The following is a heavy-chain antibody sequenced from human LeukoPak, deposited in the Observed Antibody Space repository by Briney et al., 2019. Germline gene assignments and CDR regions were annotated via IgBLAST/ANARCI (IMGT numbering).Heavy chain of an antibody. D-gene: IGHD6-19*01. CDR1: RFTFTNAW. J-gene: IGHJ6*02. CDR3: TTDRESRAVAGRNYYYYGMDV. V-gene: IGHV3-15*01. Sequence: GGSLRLSCAAPRFTFTNAWMSWVRQAPGKGPEWVGRIKSKTDGGTTDYAAPVKGRFTISRDDSKNTLYLQMNSLKTEDTAVYYCTTDRESRAVAGRNYYYYGMDVWGQGTTVTVSS. CDR2: IKSKTDGGTT.